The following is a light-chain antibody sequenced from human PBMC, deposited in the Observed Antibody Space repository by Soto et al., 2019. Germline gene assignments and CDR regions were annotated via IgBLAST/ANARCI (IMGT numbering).Light chain of an antibody. Sequence: QSALTQPASVSGSPGQSITISCTGTSSDVGGYNYVSWYQQHPGKVPKVMIYEVSNRPSGVSNRFSGSKSGNTASLTISGLQAEDEADYYCSSYTSSTTLVFGGGTKLTVL. V-gene: IGLV2-14*01. CDR1: SSDVGGYNY. CDR3: SSYTSSTTLV. J-gene: IGLJ2*01. CDR2: EVS.